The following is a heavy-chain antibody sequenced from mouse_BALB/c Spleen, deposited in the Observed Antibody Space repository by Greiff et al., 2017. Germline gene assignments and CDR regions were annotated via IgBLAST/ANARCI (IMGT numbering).Heavy chain of an antibody. CDR1: GYTFTSYW. Sequence: QVQLKQSGAELAKPGASVKMSCKASGYTFTSYWMHWVKQRPGQGLEWIGYINPSTGYTEYNQKFKDKATLTADKSSSTAYMQLSSLTSEDSAVYYCAREGWGYWGQGTTLTVSS. D-gene: IGHD1-1*02. CDR2: INPSTGYT. CDR3: AREGWGY. J-gene: IGHJ2*01. V-gene: IGHV1-7*01.